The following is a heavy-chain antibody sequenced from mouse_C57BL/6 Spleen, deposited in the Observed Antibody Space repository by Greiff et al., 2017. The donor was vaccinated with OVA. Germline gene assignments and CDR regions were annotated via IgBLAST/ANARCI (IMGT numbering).Heavy chain of an antibody. Sequence: EVQLQQSGPELVKPGASVKISCKASGYSFTGYYMNWVKQSPEKSLEWIGEINPSTGGTTYNQKFKAKATLTVDKSSSTAYMQRKSLTSEDSAVYDCARGSNYVGAWFAYWGQGTLVTVSA. CDR2: INPSTGGT. J-gene: IGHJ3*01. CDR3: ARGSNYVGAWFAY. V-gene: IGHV1-42*01. D-gene: IGHD2-5*01. CDR1: GYSFTGYY.